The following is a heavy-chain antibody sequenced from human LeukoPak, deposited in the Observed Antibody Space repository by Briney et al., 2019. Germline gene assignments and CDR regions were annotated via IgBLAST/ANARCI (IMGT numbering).Heavy chain of an antibody. Sequence: SETLSLTCAVYGGSFSGYYWSWIRQPPGKGLEWIGEINHSGSTNYNPSLKSRVTISVDTSKNQFSLKLSSVTAADTAVYYCARVRQRWLQVHPSYYFGYWGQGTLVTVSS. V-gene: IGHV4-34*01. CDR3: ARVRQRWLQVHPSYYFGY. J-gene: IGHJ4*02. CDR2: INHSGST. CDR1: GGSFSGYY. D-gene: IGHD5-24*01.